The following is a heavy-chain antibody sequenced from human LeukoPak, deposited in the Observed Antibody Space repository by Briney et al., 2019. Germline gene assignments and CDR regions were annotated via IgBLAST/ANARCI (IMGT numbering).Heavy chain of an antibody. J-gene: IGHJ4*02. Sequence: PGGSLRLSCAASGFTFSSYAMSWVRQAPGKGLEWVSAISGSGGSTYYADSVKGRVTISRDNSKNTLYLQMNSLRAEDTAVYYCAKDSSSDLIFDYWGQGTLVTVSS. CDR3: AKDSSSDLIFDY. CDR2: ISGSGGST. CDR1: GFTFSSYA. D-gene: IGHD6-6*01. V-gene: IGHV3-23*01.